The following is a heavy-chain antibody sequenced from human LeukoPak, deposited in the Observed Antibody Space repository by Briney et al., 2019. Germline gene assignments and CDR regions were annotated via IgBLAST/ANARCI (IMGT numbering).Heavy chain of an antibody. Sequence: GASVKVSCKASGYTFTGYYMHWVRQAPGQGLEWLGWINPNSGDTNYAQKFQGRVTMTRDTSISTAYMELSRVTSDDTAVYYCAKEQGESYNDYWGQGTLVTVSS. CDR3: AKEQGESYNDY. J-gene: IGHJ4*02. CDR2: INPNSGDT. V-gene: IGHV1-2*02. CDR1: GYTFTGYY. D-gene: IGHD1-26*01.